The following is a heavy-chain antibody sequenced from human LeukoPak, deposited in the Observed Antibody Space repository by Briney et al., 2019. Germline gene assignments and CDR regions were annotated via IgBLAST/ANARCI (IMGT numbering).Heavy chain of an antibody. V-gene: IGHV4-34*01. CDR2: INHSGST. CDR1: GFTFSDYY. J-gene: IGHJ6*03. Sequence: GSLRLSCAASGFTFSDYYMSWIRQPPGKGLEWIGEINHSGSTNYNPSLKSRVTISVDTSKNQFSLKLSSVTAADTAVYYCARRPKRRDGYNSDYYYYMDVWGQGTMVTVSS. CDR3: ARRPKRRDGYNSDYYYYMDV. D-gene: IGHD5-24*01.